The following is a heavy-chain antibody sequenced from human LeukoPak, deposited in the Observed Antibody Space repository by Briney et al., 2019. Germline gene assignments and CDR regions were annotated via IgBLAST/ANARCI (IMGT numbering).Heavy chain of an antibody. CDR1: GFTFSSYA. CDR2: ISYDGSNK. V-gene: IGHV3-30-3*01. D-gene: IGHD6-13*01. Sequence: GGSLRLSCAASGFTFSSYAMHWVRQAPGKGLEWVAVISYDGSNKYYADSVKGRFTISRDNSKNTLYLQMNSLRAEDTAVYYCARGSSSWIYGMDVWGQGTTVTVSS. CDR3: ARGSSSWIYGMDV. J-gene: IGHJ6*02.